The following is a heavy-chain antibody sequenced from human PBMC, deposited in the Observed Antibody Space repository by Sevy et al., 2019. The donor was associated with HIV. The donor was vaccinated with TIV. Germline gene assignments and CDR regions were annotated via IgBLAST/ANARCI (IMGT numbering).Heavy chain of an antibody. V-gene: IGHV1-69*13. CDR2: IIPIFGTA. D-gene: IGHD3-16*01. Sequence: ASVKVSCKASGGTFSSYAISWVRQAPGQGLEWMGGIIPIFGTANYAQKFQGRVTITADESTSTAYMELSSLRSEDTAVYYCARVQQELYDYVWGSYYFDYWGQGTLVTVSS. CDR1: GGTFSSYA. CDR3: ARVQQELYDYVWGSYYFDY. J-gene: IGHJ4*02.